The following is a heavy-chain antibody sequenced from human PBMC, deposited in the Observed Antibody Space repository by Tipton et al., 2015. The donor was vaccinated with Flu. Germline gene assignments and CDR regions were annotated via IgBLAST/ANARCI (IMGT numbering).Heavy chain of an antibody. D-gene: IGHD3-22*01. CDR3: ARDRYDSSGFVDY. Sequence: TLSLTCTVSGDSISTGTYYWSWIRLPPGKGLEWIGYVYHSGRTNYSPSFKSRVTISVDTSKSQFSLKLNSVTAADTAVYYCARDRYDSSGFVDYWGQGTLVTVSS. J-gene: IGHJ4*02. V-gene: IGHV4-61*01. CDR1: GDSISTGTYY. CDR2: VYHSGRT.